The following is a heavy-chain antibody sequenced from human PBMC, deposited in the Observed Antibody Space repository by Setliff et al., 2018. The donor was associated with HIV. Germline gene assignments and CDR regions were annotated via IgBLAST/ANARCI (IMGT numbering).Heavy chain of an antibody. J-gene: IGHJ5*02. V-gene: IGHV3-33*01. Sequence: GGSLRLSCAASGFTFSNYAIHWVRQAPGKGLEWVALIWYDGTNEYYADSVKGRFTISRDNSKNTLYLQMNSLRAEDTAVYYCARLGIPPGQWYNWFDPWGQGTLVTVSS. CDR1: GFTFSNYA. CDR2: IWYDGTNE. CDR3: ARLGIPPGQWYNWFDP. D-gene: IGHD2-2*01.